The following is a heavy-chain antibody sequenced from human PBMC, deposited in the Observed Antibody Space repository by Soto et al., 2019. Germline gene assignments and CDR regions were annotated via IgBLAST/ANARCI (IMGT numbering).Heavy chain of an antibody. Sequence: GGSLRLSCAASGFTFRSFTMNWVRQAPGKGLEWVSTISSNSAYIYYTDALRGRFTISRDNAKNSLHLQVNSLRAEDTAVYYCTRDASRDSSARGWFDPWGPGTLVTVSS. CDR1: GFTFRSFT. D-gene: IGHD6-13*01. CDR3: TRDASRDSSARGWFDP. J-gene: IGHJ5*02. CDR2: ISSNSAYI. V-gene: IGHV3-21*01.